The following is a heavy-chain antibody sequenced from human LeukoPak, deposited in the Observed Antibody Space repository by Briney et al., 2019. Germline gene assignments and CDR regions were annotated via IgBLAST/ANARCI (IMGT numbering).Heavy chain of an antibody. Sequence: SETLSLTCTVSGGSISSYYWSWIRQPAEKGLEWIGYTHYSGSTKYNPSLKSRLTMSLDTSKNQFSLRLSSVTAADTAVYFCARGAAGTGAADYWGQGTLVTVSS. CDR1: GGSISSYY. CDR2: THYSGST. V-gene: IGHV4-59*01. J-gene: IGHJ4*02. CDR3: ARGAAGTGAADY. D-gene: IGHD6-13*01.